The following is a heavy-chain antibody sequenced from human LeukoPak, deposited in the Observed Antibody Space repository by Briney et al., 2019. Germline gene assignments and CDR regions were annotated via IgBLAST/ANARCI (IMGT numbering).Heavy chain of an antibody. CDR3: AREAQYSSGLFDY. CDR2: ISSSSSYI. D-gene: IGHD6-19*01. CDR1: GFTFSSYS. J-gene: IGHJ4*02. V-gene: IGHV3-21*01. Sequence: GGSLRLSCAASGFTFSSYSMNWVRQAPGKGLEWVSSISSSSSYIYYADSVKGRFTISRDNAKNSLYLQMNSLRAEDTAVYYCAREAQYSSGLFDYWGQGTLVTVSS.